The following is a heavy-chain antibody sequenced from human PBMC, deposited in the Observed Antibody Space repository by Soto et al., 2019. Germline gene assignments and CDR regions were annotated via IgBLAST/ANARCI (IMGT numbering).Heavy chain of an antibody. V-gene: IGHV4-59*01. CDR3: ARDHGVYYGSGRGGAFDI. J-gene: IGHJ3*02. CDR1: GGSISGYY. D-gene: IGHD3-10*01. Sequence: SETLSLTCTVSGGSISGYYGAWVRQPPGKGLEWIGYIYYSENTYSNPSLKSRVTISVDTSKNQFSLKLSSVTAADTAVYYCARDHGVYYGSGRGGAFDIWGQGTMVTVS. CDR2: IYYSENT.